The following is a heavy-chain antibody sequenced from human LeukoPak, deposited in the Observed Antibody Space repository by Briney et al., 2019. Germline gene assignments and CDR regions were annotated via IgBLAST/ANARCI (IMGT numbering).Heavy chain of an antibody. Sequence: QTGGSLRLSCAASGFTFSSYSMNWVRQAPGKGLEWVSYISSSSSTIYYADSVKGLFTISRDNAKNSLYLQMNSLRAEDTAVYYCARDRLEEQGAEYFQHWGQGTLVTVSS. CDR3: ARDRLEEQGAEYFQH. J-gene: IGHJ1*01. V-gene: IGHV3-48*01. CDR1: GFTFSSYS. D-gene: IGHD3-16*01. CDR2: ISSSSSTI.